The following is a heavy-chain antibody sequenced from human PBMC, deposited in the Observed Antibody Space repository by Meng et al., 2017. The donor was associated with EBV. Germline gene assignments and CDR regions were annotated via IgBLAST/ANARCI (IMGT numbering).Heavy chain of an antibody. D-gene: IGHD6-19*01. CDR2: INPNSGGA. V-gene: IGHV1-2*06. J-gene: IGHJ4*02. CDR1: GYTFTGYY. Sequence: QVQLVQSGAEVKKPGASGKVSCKASGYTFTGYYMHWVRQAPGQGLEWMGRINPNSGGANYAQKFQGRVTMTRDTSISTAYMELSRLRSDDTAVYYCARVGIAVAGTGDYWGQGTLVTVSS. CDR3: ARVGIAVAGTGDY.